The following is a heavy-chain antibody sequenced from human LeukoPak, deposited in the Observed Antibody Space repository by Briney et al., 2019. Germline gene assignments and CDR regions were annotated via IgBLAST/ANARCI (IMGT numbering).Heavy chain of an antibody. CDR2: ISGSSGTI. CDR1: GFTFSNYA. CDR3: AKRLGDPRAFDY. J-gene: IGHJ4*02. Sequence: GGSLRLSCAASGFTFSNYAMNWVRQAPGKGLEWVSGISGSSGTINYAAPVKGRFTISRDNSRNTLYLQMNSLRADDTAVYYCAKRLGDPRAFDYWGQGTQVTVSS. D-gene: IGHD2-21*02. V-gene: IGHV3-23*01.